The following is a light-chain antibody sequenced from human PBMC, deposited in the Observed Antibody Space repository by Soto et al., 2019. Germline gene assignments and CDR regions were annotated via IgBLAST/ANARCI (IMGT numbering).Light chain of an antibody. CDR2: DVS. J-gene: IGLJ1*01. CDR3: SSYTSINTHV. Sequence: QSVLTQPASVSGSPGQSITNSCTGTSSDVGGYNFVSWYQQHPGKAPKLIISDVSNRPSGVSTRFSGSKSGNTASLTISGLQAEDEADYYCSSYTSINTHVFGTGTKVTVL. V-gene: IGLV2-14*01. CDR1: SSDVGGYNF.